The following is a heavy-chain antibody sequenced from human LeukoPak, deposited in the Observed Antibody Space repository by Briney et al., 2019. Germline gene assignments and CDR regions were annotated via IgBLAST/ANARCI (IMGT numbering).Heavy chain of an antibody. CDR1: GGSISTFY. J-gene: IGHJ4*02. CDR3: ARGASGYIDG. Sequence: PSETLSLTCTVSGGSISTFYWSWIRQPPGKGLEWIGYIYYSGNTNYNPSLKSRVTISVDTSKNQFYLNLTSVTAADTSVYYCARGASGYIDGWGQGTLVTVSS. D-gene: IGHD5-18*01. V-gene: IGHV4-59*01. CDR2: IYYSGNT.